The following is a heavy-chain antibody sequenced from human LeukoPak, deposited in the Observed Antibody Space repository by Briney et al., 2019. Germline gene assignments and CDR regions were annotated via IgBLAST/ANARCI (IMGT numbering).Heavy chain of an antibody. J-gene: IGHJ4*02. CDR2: IYYSGST. D-gene: IGHD6-19*01. CDR3: ASAYSSGWYPSFDY. CDR1: GGSISSSSYY. Sequence: SETLSLTCTVSGGSISSSSYYWGWIRQPPGKGLEWIGSIYYSGSTYYNPSLKSRVTISVDTSKNQFSLKPSSVTAADTAVYCCASAYSSGWYPSFDYWGQGTLVTVSS. V-gene: IGHV4-39*01.